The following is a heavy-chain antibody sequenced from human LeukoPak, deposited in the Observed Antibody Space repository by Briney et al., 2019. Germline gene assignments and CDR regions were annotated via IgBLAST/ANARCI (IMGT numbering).Heavy chain of an antibody. Sequence: GGSLRLSCLASGFTFRDYYMTWIRQAPGKGLEWISFISSRGTTTDYADSVKGRFTISRDNANSTLFLQMNSLRAEDTAVYYCTTDGGRDGYNYYYWGQGTLVTVSS. J-gene: IGHJ4*02. CDR1: GFTFRDYY. CDR2: ISSRGTTT. V-gene: IGHV3-11*01. D-gene: IGHD5-24*01. CDR3: TTDGGRDGYNYYY.